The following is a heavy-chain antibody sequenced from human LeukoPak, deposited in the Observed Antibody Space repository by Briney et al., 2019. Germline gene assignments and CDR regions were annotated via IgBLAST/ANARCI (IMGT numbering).Heavy chain of an antibody. CDR1: GYTLTELS. D-gene: IGHD3-3*01. CDR3: ATILRFLEWSSHWFDP. V-gene: IGHV1-24*01. CDR2: FDPEDGGT. J-gene: IGHJ5*02. Sequence: ASVKVSCKVSGYTLTELSMHWVRQAPGKGLEWMGGFDPEDGGTIYAQKFQGRVTMTEDTSTDTAYMELSSLRSEDTAVYYCATILRFLEWSSHWFDPWGQGTLVTVSS.